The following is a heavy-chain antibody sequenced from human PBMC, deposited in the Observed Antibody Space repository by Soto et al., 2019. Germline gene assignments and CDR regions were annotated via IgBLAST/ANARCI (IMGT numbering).Heavy chain of an antibody. D-gene: IGHD6-13*01. CDR1: GFTFDDYA. CDR3: VKDESINWYSGHFRH. J-gene: IGHJ1*01. V-gene: IGHV3-9*01. CDR2: INWNSGSI. Sequence: EVQLVESGGGLVQPGRSLRLSYAASGFTFDDYAMHWVRQVPGKGLEWVSGINWNSGSIGYGDSVKGRFASSRDNAKNSLHLQMNSLSAEDTAFYYCVKDESINWYSGHFRHWGQGTLVTVSS.